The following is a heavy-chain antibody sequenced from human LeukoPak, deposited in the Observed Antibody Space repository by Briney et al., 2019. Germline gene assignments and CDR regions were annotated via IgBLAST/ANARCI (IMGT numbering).Heavy chain of an antibody. J-gene: IGHJ3*02. D-gene: IGHD3-3*01. CDR2: ISAYNGNT. CDR1: GYTFTSYG. CDR3: ARSNTIFGVVITAAFDI. V-gene: IGHV1-18*01. Sequence: GASVKVSCKASGYTFTSYGISWVRQAPGQGLEWMGWISAYNGNTNYAQKLQGRVTMTTDTSTSTAYMELRSLRSDDTAVYYCARSNTIFGVVITAAFDIWGQGTMVTVSS.